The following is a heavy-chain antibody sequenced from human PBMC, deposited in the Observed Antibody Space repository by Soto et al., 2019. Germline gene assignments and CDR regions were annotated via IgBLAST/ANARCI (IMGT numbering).Heavy chain of an antibody. CDR1: DAYISCNGYY. Sequence: SETLSLPCTVSDAYISCNGYYWAWIRQTPGKGLEWIGLLYYIRRTAYNSSHKSRRTVSVETCKKQFALKLMYVTAAETAVYYGARWYGSSNYLDYWGQGTLVTVS. V-gene: IGHV4-39*01. J-gene: IGHJ4*02. CDR3: ARWYGSSNYLDY. CDR2: LYYIRRT. D-gene: IGHD3-10*01.